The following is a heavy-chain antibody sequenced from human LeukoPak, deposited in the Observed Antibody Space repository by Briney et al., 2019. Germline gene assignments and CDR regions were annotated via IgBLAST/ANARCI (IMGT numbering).Heavy chain of an antibody. V-gene: IGHV4-34*01. CDR2: INHSGST. D-gene: IGHD2-15*01. CDR3: ARSAILLNFDY. CDR1: GGSFSGYY. Sequence: SETLSLTCAVYGGSFSGYYWSWIRQPPGKGLEWIGEINHSGSTNYNPSLKSRVTISVDTSKNQFSLKLSSVTAADTAVYYCARSAILLNFDYWGQGTLVTVSS. J-gene: IGHJ4*02.